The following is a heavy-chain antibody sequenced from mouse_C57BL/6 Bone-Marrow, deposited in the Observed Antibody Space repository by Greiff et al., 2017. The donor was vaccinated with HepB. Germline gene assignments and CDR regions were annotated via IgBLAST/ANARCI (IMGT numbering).Heavy chain of an antibody. V-gene: IGHV1-47*01. CDR3: ARSNDYDGAWFAY. D-gene: IGHD2-4*01. CDR2: FHPYNDDT. CDR1: GYTFTTYP. J-gene: IGHJ3*01. Sequence: VKLQESGAELVKPGASVKMSCKASGYTFTTYPIEWMKQNHGKSLEWIGNFHPYNDDTKYNEKFKGKATLTVEKSSSTVYLELSRLTSDDSAVYYCARSNDYDGAWFAYWGQGTLVTVSA.